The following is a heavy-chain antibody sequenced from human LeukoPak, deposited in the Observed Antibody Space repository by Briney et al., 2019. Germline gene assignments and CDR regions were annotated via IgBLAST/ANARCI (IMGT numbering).Heavy chain of an antibody. CDR3: ARVRDYYGSGSYYDYYYMDV. J-gene: IGHJ6*03. CDR2: INPNSGGT. D-gene: IGHD3-10*01. V-gene: IGHV1-2*02. Sequence: ASVKVSCKASGYTFTGYYMHWVRQAPGQGLEWMGWINPNSGGTNYAQKLQGRVTMTTDTSTSTAYMELRSLRSDDTAVYYCARVRDYYGSGSYYDYYYMDVWGKGTTVTISS. CDR1: GYTFTGYY.